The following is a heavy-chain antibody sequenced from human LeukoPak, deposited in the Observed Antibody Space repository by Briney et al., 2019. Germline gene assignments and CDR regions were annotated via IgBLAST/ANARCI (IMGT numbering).Heavy chain of an antibody. D-gene: IGHD6-19*01. CDR2: ISYDGSSK. CDR3: AKDSLRSIRAVADQLDY. J-gene: IGHJ4*02. Sequence: GGSLRLSCAASGFTFSSYGMHWVRQAPGKGLEWVAVISYDGSSKYYADSVKGRFTISRDNSKNTLYLQMNSLRAEDTAVYYCAKDSLRSIRAVADQLDYWGQGTLVTVSS. CDR1: GFTFSSYG. V-gene: IGHV3-30*18.